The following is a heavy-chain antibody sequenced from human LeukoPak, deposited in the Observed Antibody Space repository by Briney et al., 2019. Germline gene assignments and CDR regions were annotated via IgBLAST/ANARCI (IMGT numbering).Heavy chain of an antibody. CDR2: IIPIFGTA. Sequence: ASVKVSCKASGGTFSSYAISWVRQAPGQGLEWMGGIIPIFGTANYAQKFQGRVTITTDESTSTAYMELSSLRSEDTAVYYCARKQQLFKGDAFDIWGQGTMVTVSS. V-gene: IGHV1-69*05. CDR1: GGTFSSYA. CDR3: ARKQQLFKGDAFDI. D-gene: IGHD6-13*01. J-gene: IGHJ3*02.